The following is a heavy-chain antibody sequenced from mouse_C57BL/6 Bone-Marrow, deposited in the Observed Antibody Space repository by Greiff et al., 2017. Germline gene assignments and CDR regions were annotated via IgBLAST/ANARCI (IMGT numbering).Heavy chain of an antibody. V-gene: IGHV1-7*01. J-gene: IGHJ4*01. D-gene: IGHD2-2*01. CDR2: INPSSGYT. Sequence: QVQLKQSGAELAKPGASVKLSCKASGYTFTSYWMHWVKQRPGQGLEWIGYINPSSGYTKYNQKFKDKATLTADKSSSTAYMQLSSLTYEDAAVYYCSFLLWLRRDAMDYWGQGTSVTVSS. CDR1: GYTFTSYW. CDR3: SFLLWLRRDAMDY.